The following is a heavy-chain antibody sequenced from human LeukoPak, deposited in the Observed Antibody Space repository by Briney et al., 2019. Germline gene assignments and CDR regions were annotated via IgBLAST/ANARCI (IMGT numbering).Heavy chain of an antibody. V-gene: IGHV3-64*01. CDR3: ARVQPGYTFDY. CDR2: ISSNGGST. D-gene: IGHD2-2*02. CDR1: GFTFSSYA. Sequence: PGGSLRLSCAASGFTFSSYAMHWVRQAPAKGLEYVSAISSNGGSTYYANSVKGRFTISRDNSKNTLYLQMGSLRAEDMAVYYCARVQPGYTFDYWGQGTLVTVSS. J-gene: IGHJ4*02.